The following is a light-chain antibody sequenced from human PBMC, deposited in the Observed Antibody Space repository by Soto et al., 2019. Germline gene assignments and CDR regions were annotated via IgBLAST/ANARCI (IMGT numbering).Light chain of an antibody. CDR1: SSDVGGYNY. J-gene: IGLJ3*02. CDR3: SSSTSSATLW. CDR2: DVS. Sequence: QSALTQPASVSGSPGQSITISCTGTSSDVGGYNYVSWYQQHPGKAPKLMIYDVSNRPSGVSNRFSGSKSGNTASLTISGLQAEDEADYYCSSSTSSATLWFGGGTKPTVL. V-gene: IGLV2-14*03.